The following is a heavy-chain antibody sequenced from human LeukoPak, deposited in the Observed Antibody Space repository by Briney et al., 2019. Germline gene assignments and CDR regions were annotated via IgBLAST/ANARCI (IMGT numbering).Heavy chain of an antibody. CDR3: AREGADGYNVGFDY. CDR1: GFTFSSYE. CDR2: IYSSGGNI. V-gene: IGHV3-48*03. J-gene: IGHJ4*02. D-gene: IGHD5-24*01. Sequence: HPGGSLRLSCAASGFTFSSYEMNWVRQAPGKGLEWVSYIYSSGGNIYYADSVKGRFTISRDNAKNSLYLQMNSLRVEDTAVYYCAREGADGYNVGFDYWGQGTLVAVSS.